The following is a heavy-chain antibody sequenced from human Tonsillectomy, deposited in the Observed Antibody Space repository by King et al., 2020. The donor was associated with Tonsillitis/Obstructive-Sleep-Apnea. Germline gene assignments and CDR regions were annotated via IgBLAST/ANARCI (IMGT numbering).Heavy chain of an antibody. D-gene: IGHD3-3*01. J-gene: IGHJ4*02. CDR3: AREYPYDIWSGYYPYYFDY. CDR1: GFTFSDYE. Sequence: EVQLVESGGGLEQPGGSLRLSCAASGFTFSDYEMNWVRQAPGKGLEWVSYISSTGASIYYADSVKGRFTISRDNAKNSLYLQMNSLRAEDTAVYYCAREYPYDIWSGYYPYYFDYWGQGTLVTVSS. V-gene: IGHV3-48*03. CDR2: ISSTGASI.